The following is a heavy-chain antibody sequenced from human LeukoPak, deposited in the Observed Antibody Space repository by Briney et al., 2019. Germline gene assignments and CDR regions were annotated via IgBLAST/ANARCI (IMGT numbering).Heavy chain of an antibody. CDR3: SLEGSSWYRYFQH. J-gene: IGHJ1*01. CDR1: GFTFSSYW. Sequence: GGSLRLSCAASGFTFSSYWMSWVRQAPGKGLEWVANIKQDGSEKYYVDSVKGQFTISRDNAKNSLYLRMNSLRAEDTAVYYSSLEGSSWYRYFQHWGQGTLVTVSS. V-gene: IGHV3-7*05. CDR2: IKQDGSEK. D-gene: IGHD6-13*01.